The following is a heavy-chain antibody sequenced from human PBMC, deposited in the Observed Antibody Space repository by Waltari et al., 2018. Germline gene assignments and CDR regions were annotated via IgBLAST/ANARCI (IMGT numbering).Heavy chain of an antibody. J-gene: IGHJ6*02. V-gene: IGHV1-24*01. Sequence: QVQVVQSGAEVKKPGASVKVSCTVSGYTLSELSMHWIRQAPGKGLEWVGSFDREDGESLFPHKFQGRVTMTEDTSTDTAYMEMTGLISEDTAVYYCATDPRGYFDMDVWGQGTTVTVS. CDR1: GYTLSELS. D-gene: IGHD3-9*01. CDR3: ATDPRGYFDMDV. CDR2: FDREDGES.